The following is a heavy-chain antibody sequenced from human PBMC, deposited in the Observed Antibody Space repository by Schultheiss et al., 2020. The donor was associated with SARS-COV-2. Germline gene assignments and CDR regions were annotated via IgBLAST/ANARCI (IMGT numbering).Heavy chain of an antibody. V-gene: IGHV2-5*08. D-gene: IGHD3-10*01. CDR2: IYWDDDK. CDR3: AHSRWFRELANWFDP. J-gene: IGHJ5*02. CDR1: GGSISSGDYY. Sequence: QTLSLTCTVSGGSISSGDYYWSWIRQPPGKALEWLALIYWDDDKRYSPSLKSRLTITKDTSKNQVVLTMTNMDPVDTATYYCAHSRWFRELANWFDPWGQGTLVTVSS.